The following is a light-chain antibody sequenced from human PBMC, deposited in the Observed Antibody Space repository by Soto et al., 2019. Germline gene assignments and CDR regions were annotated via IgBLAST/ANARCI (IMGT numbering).Light chain of an antibody. Sequence: DVVMTQSPLSLPVTLGQPASISCRSSQSLIHSDGNTYLIWFHQRPGQSPRRLIYKVSNRDSGVPDRFSGSGSGTDFTLKISRVEAEDVGVYYCMQGTHWPPWTFGQGIKVEIK. J-gene: IGKJ1*01. CDR3: MQGTHWPPWT. CDR1: QSLIHSDGNTY. V-gene: IGKV2-30*02. CDR2: KVS.